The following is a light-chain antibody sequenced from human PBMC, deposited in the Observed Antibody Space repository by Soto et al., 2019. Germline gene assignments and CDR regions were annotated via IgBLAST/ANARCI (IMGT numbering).Light chain of an antibody. V-gene: IGLV2-23*02. CDR3: CSYAGSYV. CDR2: EVS. CDR1: SSDVGSYNL. J-gene: IGLJ1*01. Sequence: QFALTQPASVSGSPGQSITISCTGTSSDVGSYNLVSWYQPHPGKAPKLMIYEVSKRPSGVSNRFSGSKSGNTASLTISGLQAEDEADYYCCSYAGSYVFGTGTKVTVL.